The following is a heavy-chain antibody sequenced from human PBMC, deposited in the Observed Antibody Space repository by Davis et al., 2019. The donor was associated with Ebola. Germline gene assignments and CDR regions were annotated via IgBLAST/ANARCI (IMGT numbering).Heavy chain of an antibody. CDR3: ARTDYGGNSPFDY. D-gene: IGHD4-23*01. J-gene: IGHJ4*02. CDR2: ISGSGGST. V-gene: IGHV3-23*01. Sequence: GGSLRLSCAASGFTFSSYAMSWVRQAPGKGLEWVSAISGSGGSTYYADSVKGRFTISRDNSKNTLYLQMNSLRAEDTAVYYCARTDYGGNSPFDYWGQGTLVTVSS. CDR1: GFTFSSYA.